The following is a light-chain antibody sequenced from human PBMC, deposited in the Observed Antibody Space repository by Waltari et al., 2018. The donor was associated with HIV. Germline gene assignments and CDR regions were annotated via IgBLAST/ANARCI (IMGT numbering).Light chain of an antibody. V-gene: IGLV2-8*01. CDR1: SSDVGSYNS. J-gene: IGLJ2*01. Sequence: QSALTQPPSASGSPGQSVPISCTGTSSDVGSYNSVSLYQQHPGKAPKLMIYEVTKRPSGVPNRFSGSKSGNTASLIVSGLQAEDEADYYCSSYAGRNKPEFVVFGGGTKLTVL. CDR2: EVT. CDR3: SSYAGRNKPEFVV.